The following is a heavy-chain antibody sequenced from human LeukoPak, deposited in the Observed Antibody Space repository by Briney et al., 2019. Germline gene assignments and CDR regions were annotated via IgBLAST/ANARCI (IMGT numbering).Heavy chain of an antibody. CDR3: AKDLPGTHYFDY. CDR1: GFTFSSYG. CDR2: IRYDGSNK. J-gene: IGHJ4*02. Sequence: GESLRLSCAASGFTFSSYGMHWVCQAPGKGLEWVAFIRYDGSNKYYADSVKGRFTISRDNSKNTLYLQMNSLRSEDTAVYYCAKDLPGTHYFDYWGQGTLVTVSS. D-gene: IGHD1-1*01. V-gene: IGHV3-30*02.